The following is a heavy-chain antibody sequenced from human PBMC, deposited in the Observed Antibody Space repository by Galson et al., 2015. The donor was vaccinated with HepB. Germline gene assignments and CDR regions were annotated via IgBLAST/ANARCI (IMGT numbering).Heavy chain of an antibody. V-gene: IGHV1-8*01. CDR2: MNPNSGNT. Sequence: SVKVSCKASGYTFTSYDINWVRQATGQGLEWMGWMNPNSGNTGYAQKFQGRVTMTRNTSISTAYMELSSLRSEDTAVYYCARGIGGGYCSSTSCYRDGMDVWGQGTTVTVSS. CDR1: GYTFTSYD. D-gene: IGHD2-2*02. CDR3: ARGIGGGYCSSTSCYRDGMDV. J-gene: IGHJ6*02.